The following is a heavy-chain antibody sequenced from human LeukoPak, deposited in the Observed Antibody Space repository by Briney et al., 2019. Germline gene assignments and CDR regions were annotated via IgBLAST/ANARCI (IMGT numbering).Heavy chain of an antibody. D-gene: IGHD6-13*01. J-gene: IGHJ6*02. CDR3: AKEVASSSWYYYGMDV. CDR2: ISYDGSNK. V-gene: IGHV3-30*18. Sequence: GGSLRLSCAASGFTFSSYGMHWVRQAPGKGLEWVAVISYDGSNKYYADSVKGRFTISRDNSKNTLYLQMNSLRAEDTAVYYYAKEVASSSWYYYGMDVWGQGTTVTVSS. CDR1: GFTFSSYG.